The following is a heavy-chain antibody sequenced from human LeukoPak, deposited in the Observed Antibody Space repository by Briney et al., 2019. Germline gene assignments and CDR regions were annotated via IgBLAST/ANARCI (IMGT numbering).Heavy chain of an antibody. CDR3: ARXLYXYXKWXXP. J-gene: IGHJ5*02. D-gene: IGHD3-22*01. Sequence: XTXNTYWMHWVRHAPGKGLVWVSRIDSDGYSTAYADSVKGRFTISRDNAKNTLYLQMNSLRAEDTAVYYXARXLYXYXKWXXPWGQGTLVTVSS. CDR2: IDSDGYST. CDR1: XTXNTYW. V-gene: IGHV3-74*01.